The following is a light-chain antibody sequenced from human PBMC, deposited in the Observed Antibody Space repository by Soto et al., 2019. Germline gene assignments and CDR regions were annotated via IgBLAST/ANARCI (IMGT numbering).Light chain of an antibody. Sequence: AIQMTQSPSSLSASVGDRVTITCRASQGIRNDLGWYQQKPGKAPKLLIYAASSLQSGVPLRFSGSGSGTDFTLTISSLQPEDFATYYCLRDYDYPLTFGGGTKVEIK. CDR3: LRDYDYPLT. CDR1: QGIRND. J-gene: IGKJ4*01. V-gene: IGKV1-6*01. CDR2: AAS.